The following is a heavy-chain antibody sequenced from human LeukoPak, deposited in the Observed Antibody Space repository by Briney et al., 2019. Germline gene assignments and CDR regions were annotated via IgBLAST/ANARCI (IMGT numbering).Heavy chain of an antibody. CDR1: GYTFTSYG. CDR3: ARDRGAYSSSSELGY. D-gene: IGHD6-6*01. Sequence: ASVKVSCKASGYTFTSYGISWVRQAPGQGLEWMGGIIPIFGTANYAQKFQGRVTITADESTSTAYMELSSLRSEDTAVYYCARDRGAYSSSSELGYWGQGTLVTVSS. CDR2: IIPIFGTA. J-gene: IGHJ4*02. V-gene: IGHV1-69*13.